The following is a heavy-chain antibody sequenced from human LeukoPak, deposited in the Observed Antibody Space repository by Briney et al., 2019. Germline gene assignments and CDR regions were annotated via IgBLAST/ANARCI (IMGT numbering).Heavy chain of an antibody. Sequence: SVKVSCKASGYTFTGYYMHWARQAPGQGLEWMGRINPNSGGTNYAQKFQGRVTMTRDTSISTAYMELSRLRSDDTAVYYCARDSYSSSWTPGRDYWGQGTLVTVSS. CDR3: ARDSYSSSWTPGRDY. CDR1: GYTFTGYY. D-gene: IGHD6-13*01. V-gene: IGHV1-2*06. J-gene: IGHJ4*02. CDR2: INPNSGGT.